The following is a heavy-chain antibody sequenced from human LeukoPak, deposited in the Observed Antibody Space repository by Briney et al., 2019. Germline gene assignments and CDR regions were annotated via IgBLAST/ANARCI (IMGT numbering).Heavy chain of an antibody. CDR2: ISSNGGLT. Sequence: PGGSLRLSCAASGFTFSTYAIHWVRQAPGKGLEYVSGISSNGGLTYYADSVKGRFTVSRDKSKNTLFLQMNSLRAEDTAVYYCAKGGYKYDSSGHNYFDYWGQGTLVTVSS. J-gene: IGHJ4*02. V-gene: IGHV3-64*02. D-gene: IGHD3-22*01. CDR1: GFTFSTYA. CDR3: AKGGYKYDSSGHNYFDY.